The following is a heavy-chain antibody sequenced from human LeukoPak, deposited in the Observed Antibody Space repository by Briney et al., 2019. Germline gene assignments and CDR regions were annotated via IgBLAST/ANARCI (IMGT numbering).Heavy chain of an antibody. CDR3: ARGDTAMVQTSFDY. Sequence: ASVKVSCKSSGYTFNTYGITWVRQAPGQGLEWMGWISGYNVNTNYAQKFQGRVTMTPDTSTSTAYMELRSLRSDDTAVYYCARGDTAMVQTSFDYWGQGTLVTVSS. J-gene: IGHJ4*02. CDR1: GYTFNTYG. V-gene: IGHV1-18*01. CDR2: ISGYNVNT. D-gene: IGHD5-18*01.